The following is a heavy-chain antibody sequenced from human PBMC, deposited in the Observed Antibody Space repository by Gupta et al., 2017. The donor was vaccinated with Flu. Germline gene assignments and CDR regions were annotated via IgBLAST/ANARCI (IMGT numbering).Heavy chain of an antibody. Sequence: QLQLQESGPGLVKPSETLSLTCTVSGGSISSSSYYWGWIRQPPGKGLEWIGSIYYSGSTYYNPSLKSRVTISVDTSKNQFSLKLSSVTAADTAVYYCARQLPHYDFWSGYYTEYYFDYWGQGTLVTVSS. CDR3: ARQLPHYDFWSGYYTEYYFDY. V-gene: IGHV4-39*01. CDR1: GGSISSSSYY. J-gene: IGHJ4*02. CDR2: IYYSGST. D-gene: IGHD3-3*01.